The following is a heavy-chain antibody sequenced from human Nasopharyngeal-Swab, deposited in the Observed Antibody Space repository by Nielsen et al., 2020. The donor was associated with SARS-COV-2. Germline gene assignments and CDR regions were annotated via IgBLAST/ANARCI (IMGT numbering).Heavy chain of an antibody. CDR3: TTDLAYCGGDCYSPYYYCMDV. J-gene: IGHJ6*02. Sequence: WIRQPPGKGLEWVGRIKRKTDGGTTDYAAPVKGRFTISRDDSKNTLYLQMNSLETEDTSVYYCTTDLAYCGGDCYSPYYYCMDVWGQGTTVTVSS. D-gene: IGHD2-21*02. V-gene: IGHV3-15*01. CDR2: IKRKTDGGTT.